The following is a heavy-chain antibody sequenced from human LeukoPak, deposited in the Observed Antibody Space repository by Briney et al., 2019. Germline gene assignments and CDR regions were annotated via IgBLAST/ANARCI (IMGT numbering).Heavy chain of an antibody. Sequence: PSQTLSLTRPVAGGSISMRSACWGWIRQPPGTGLEWIGAICFSGSTYYTPSPKRRSTISVDTTRINFYRKLSSVTAPDTAVYYCARVVMTGRIYYFDYWGQGTLVTVSS. CDR1: GGSISMRSAC. J-gene: IGHJ4*02. V-gene: IGHV4-39*02. D-gene: IGHD2-21*02. CDR2: ICFSGST. CDR3: ARVVMTGRIYYFDY.